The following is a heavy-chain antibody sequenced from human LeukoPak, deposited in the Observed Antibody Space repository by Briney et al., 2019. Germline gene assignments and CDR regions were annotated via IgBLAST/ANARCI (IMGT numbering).Heavy chain of an antibody. D-gene: IGHD2-15*01. J-gene: IGHJ3*02. CDR2: FDPEDGET. CDR3: ATQKKRLPRSAFDI. Sequence: ASVTVSCKVSGYTRTELSMHWVRQAPGKGLEWMGGFDPEDGETIDAQKFQGRVTMTEDTSTDTAYMELSSLRSEDTAVYYCATQKKRLPRSAFDIWGQGTMVTVSS. V-gene: IGHV1-24*01. CDR1: GYTRTELS.